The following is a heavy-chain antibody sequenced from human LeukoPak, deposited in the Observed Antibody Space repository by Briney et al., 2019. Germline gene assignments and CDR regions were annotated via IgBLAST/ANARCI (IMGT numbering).Heavy chain of an antibody. Sequence: GGSLRLSCAASGFTFSDHWMSWVRQAPGKGLEWVANIKRDGSEKYYVDSVRGRFTISRDNAKNSLLLQMTSLRVEDTAVYYCARDNWELRGFDYWGQGTLVTVSS. CDR2: IKRDGSEK. V-gene: IGHV3-7*01. CDR3: ARDNWELRGFDY. D-gene: IGHD1-7*01. CDR1: GFTFSDHW. J-gene: IGHJ4*02.